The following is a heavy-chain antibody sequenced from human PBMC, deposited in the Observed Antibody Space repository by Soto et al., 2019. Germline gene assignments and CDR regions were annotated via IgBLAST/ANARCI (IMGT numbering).Heavy chain of an antibody. J-gene: IGHJ4*02. Sequence: EVQLVQSGAEVRKPGQCLKISCQGSGYNFANSWIGWVRQVPGKGLEWIGVIYPADSDPRYNPSFHGQVTISVDKAISTDHPRCNSLKASDTAVYYCARHQYYGTGGYIGYWGQGALVTVSS. V-gene: IGHV5-51*01. CDR2: IYPADSDP. CDR3: ARHQYYGTGGYIGY. CDR1: GYNFANSW. D-gene: IGHD2-8*02.